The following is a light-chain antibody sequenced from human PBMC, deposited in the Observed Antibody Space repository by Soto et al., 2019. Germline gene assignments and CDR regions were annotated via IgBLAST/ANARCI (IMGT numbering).Light chain of an antibody. CDR1: QSIGSW. V-gene: IGKV1-5*03. J-gene: IGKJ1*01. CDR3: QQSKSFST. CDR2: KAS. Sequence: DIQMTQSPSTLSASVGDRVTITCRASQSIGSWLAWYQQKPGKAPKLLIYKASSLESGVPSRFSGSGSGTEFTLTISSLQPDDFATYYCQQSKSFSTFGQGTKVDIK.